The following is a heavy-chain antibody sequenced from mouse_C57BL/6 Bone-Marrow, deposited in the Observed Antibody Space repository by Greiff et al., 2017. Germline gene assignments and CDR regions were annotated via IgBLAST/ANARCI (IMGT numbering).Heavy chain of an antibody. D-gene: IGHD1-1*01. J-gene: IGHJ1*03. Sequence: EADGGLVQPKGSLKLSCAASGFSFNTYAMNWVRQAPGKGLEWVARIRSKSNNYATYYADSVKDRFTISRDDSESMLYLQMNNLKTEDTAMYYCVRDYYGSSYWYFDVWGTGTTVTVSS. CDR2: IRSKSNNYAT. CDR3: VRDYYGSSYWYFDV. CDR1: GFSFNTYA. V-gene: IGHV10-1*01.